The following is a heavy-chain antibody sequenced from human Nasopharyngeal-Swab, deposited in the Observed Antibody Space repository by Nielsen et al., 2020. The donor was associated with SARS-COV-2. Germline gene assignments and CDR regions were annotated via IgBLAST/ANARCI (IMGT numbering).Heavy chain of an antibody. CDR3: ARDGLDYDFWSAYFMDV. Sequence: AAPLSLSCAASGLTSNNYNFNRLRQAPGKGLDRVSSISSSSSYIYYADSVKGRFTISRDNAKNSLYLQMNSLRAEDTAVYYCARDGLDYDFWSAYFMDVWGQGTTVTVSS. D-gene: IGHD3-3*01. V-gene: IGHV3-21*01. CDR1: GLTSNNYN. CDR2: ISSSSSYI. J-gene: IGHJ6*02.